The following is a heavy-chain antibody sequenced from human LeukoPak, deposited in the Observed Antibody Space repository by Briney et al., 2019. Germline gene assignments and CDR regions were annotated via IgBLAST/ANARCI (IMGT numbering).Heavy chain of an antibody. J-gene: IGHJ3*02. Sequence: PGGSLRLSCAASGFTFSRYAMSWVRQPPGKGLEWVSTISGSGGTTYYADSVKGRLTISRDNSKNTLYLQTNSLRAGDTAVYYCAKQEWPLRATAFDIWGQGTMVTVSS. CDR3: AKQEWPLRATAFDI. V-gene: IGHV3-23*01. CDR2: ISGSGGTT. D-gene: IGHD4-17*01. CDR1: GFTFSRYA.